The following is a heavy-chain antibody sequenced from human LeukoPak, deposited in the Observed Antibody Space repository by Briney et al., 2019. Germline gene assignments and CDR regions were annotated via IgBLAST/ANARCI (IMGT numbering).Heavy chain of an antibody. CDR2: ISSSGSTI. CDR1: GFTFSDYY. D-gene: IGHD6-19*01. V-gene: IGHV3-11*01. CDR3: ARRSGAVAATQAFDI. J-gene: IGHJ3*02. Sequence: PGGSLRLSCAASGFTFSDYYMSWIRQAPGKGLEWVSYISSSGSTIYYADSVKGRFTISRDNAKNSLYLQMNSLRAEDTAVYYCARRSGAVAATQAFDIWGQGTMVTVSS.